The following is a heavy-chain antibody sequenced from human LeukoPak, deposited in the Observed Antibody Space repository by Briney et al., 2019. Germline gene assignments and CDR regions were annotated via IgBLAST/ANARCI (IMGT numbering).Heavy chain of an antibody. J-gene: IGHJ4*02. V-gene: IGHV3-23*01. Sequence: GGSLRLSCEASGFTFSIYAMSWVRQAPGKGLEWVSAISGSGGSTYYADSVKGRFTISRDNSKNTLYLQMNSLRAEDTAVYYCARDLEPRDYWGQGTLVTVSS. D-gene: IGHD1-1*01. CDR3: ARDLEPRDY. CDR2: ISGSGGST. CDR1: GFTFSIYA.